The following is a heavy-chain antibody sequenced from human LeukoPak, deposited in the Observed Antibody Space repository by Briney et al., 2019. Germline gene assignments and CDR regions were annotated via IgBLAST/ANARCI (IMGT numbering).Heavy chain of an antibody. D-gene: IGHD2-2*01. V-gene: IGHV4-34*01. J-gene: IGHJ5*02. CDR1: GGSFSGYY. Sequence: SETLSLTCAVYGGSFSGYYWSWIRQPPGKGLEWIGEINHSGSTNYNPSLKSRVTISVDTSKNQFSLKLNSVTAADTAVYYCASHYCSSTDCYLGWLDPWGQGTLVTVSS. CDR2: INHSGST. CDR3: ASHYCSSTDCYLGWLDP.